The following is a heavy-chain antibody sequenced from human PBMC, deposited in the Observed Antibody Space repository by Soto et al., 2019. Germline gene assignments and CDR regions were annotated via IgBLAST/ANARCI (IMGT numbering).Heavy chain of an antibody. CDR1: GYTFTSYD. D-gene: IGHD3-9*01. CDR2: MNPNNGNT. J-gene: IGHJ4*02. Sequence: QVQLVQSGAEVKKPGASVKVSCKASGYTFTSYDINWVRQATGQGLEWMGWMNPNNGNTGYAQKFQGRVTMTRNTPIRTAYTELSSLRSEETAVSDFARGPDILNGYYRGVDHWGQGTLVTVSS. CDR3: ARGPDILNGYYRGVDH. V-gene: IGHV1-8*01.